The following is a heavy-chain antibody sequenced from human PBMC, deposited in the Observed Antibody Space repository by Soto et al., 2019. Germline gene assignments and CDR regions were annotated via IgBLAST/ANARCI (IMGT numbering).Heavy chain of an antibody. J-gene: IGHJ4*02. D-gene: IGHD3-3*01. CDR3: ARGHGGITVFGAPGHFDY. CDR1: GGSISSSGYY. CDR2: ISDSGST. V-gene: IGHV4-39*01. Sequence: SETLSLTYTVSGGSISSSGYYWGWIRQPPGKGLEWIGSISDSGSTYYNPSLKSRITISVDTSKNQFSLKLNSVSASDTAVFYCARGHGGITVFGAPGHFDYWGQGTPVTVSS.